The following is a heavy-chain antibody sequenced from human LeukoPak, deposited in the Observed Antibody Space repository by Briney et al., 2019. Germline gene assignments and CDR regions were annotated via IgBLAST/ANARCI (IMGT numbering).Heavy chain of an antibody. D-gene: IGHD3-22*01. Sequence: SVKVSCKASGGTFSSYAISWVRQAPGQGLEWMGGIIPIFGTANYAQKFQGRVTIATDESTSTAYMELSSLRSEDTAVYYCARSVHYDSSGYYFPPPNHWGQGTLVTVSS. V-gene: IGHV1-69*05. J-gene: IGHJ5*02. CDR1: GGTFSSYA. CDR3: ARSVHYDSSGYYFPPPNH. CDR2: IIPIFGTA.